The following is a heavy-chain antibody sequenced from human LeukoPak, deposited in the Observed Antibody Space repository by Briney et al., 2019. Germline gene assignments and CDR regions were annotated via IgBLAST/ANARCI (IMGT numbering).Heavy chain of an antibody. V-gene: IGHV3-21*01. Sequence: GGSLRLSCAASGFTFSSYSMNWVRQAPGKGLEWVSSISSSSSYIYYADSVKGRFTISRDNAKNSLYLQMNSLRAEDTAVYYCARQTSDPGRMYYFHYWGQGTLVTVSS. CDR1: GFTFSSYS. CDR2: ISSSSSYI. CDR3: ARQTSDPGRMYYFHY. J-gene: IGHJ4*02.